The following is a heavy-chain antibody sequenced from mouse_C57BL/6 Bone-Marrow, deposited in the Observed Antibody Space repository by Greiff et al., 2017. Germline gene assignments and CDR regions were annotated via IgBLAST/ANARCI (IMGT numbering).Heavy chain of an antibody. J-gene: IGHJ3*01. Sequence: QVQLKESGAELARPGASVKLSCKASGYTFTSYGISWVKQRTGQGLEWIGEIYPRSGNTYYNEKFKGKATLTADKSSSTAYMELRSLTSEDSAVYFCARGKAFAYWGQGTLVTVSA. CDR2: IYPRSGNT. D-gene: IGHD3-2*02. CDR1: GYTFTSYG. V-gene: IGHV1-81*01. CDR3: ARGKAFAY.